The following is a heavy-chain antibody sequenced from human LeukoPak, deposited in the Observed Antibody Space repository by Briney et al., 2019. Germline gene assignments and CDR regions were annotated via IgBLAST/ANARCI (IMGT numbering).Heavy chain of an antibody. V-gene: IGHV4-39*01. CDR3: ARHARWFLDC. CDR2: IYYSGST. D-gene: IGHD2-15*01. J-gene: IGHJ4*02. Sequence: PSGTLSLTCTVSGGSISSSSYYWGWIRQPPGKGLEWIGIIYYSGSTYYNPSLKSRVTISVDTSKNQFSLKLSSMTAADTAVYYCARHARWFLDCWGQGTLVTVSS. CDR1: GGSISSSSYY.